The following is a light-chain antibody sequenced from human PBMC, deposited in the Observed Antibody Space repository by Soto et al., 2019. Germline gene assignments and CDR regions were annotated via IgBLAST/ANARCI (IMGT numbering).Light chain of an antibody. V-gene: IGKV3-11*01. Sequence: EIVLTQSPATLSLSPGERATLSCRASQSVSSYLAWYQQKPGQAPRLLIYDASNRATGIPARFSGSGSGTDFTLTIIRLEPLEFSVCYCQKRSHWLLTFGGGTKVEIK. CDR3: QKRSHWLLT. J-gene: IGKJ4*01. CDR2: DAS. CDR1: QSVSSY.